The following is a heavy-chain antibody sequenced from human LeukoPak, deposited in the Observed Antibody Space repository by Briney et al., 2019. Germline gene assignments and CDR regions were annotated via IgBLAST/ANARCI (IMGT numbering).Heavy chain of an antibody. CDR1: GGSISSRNHY. J-gene: IGHJ4*02. CDR2: IYYTGDT. Sequence: SETLSLTCTVSGGSISSRNHYWGWIRQPPGKGLEWIGSIYYTGDTYYRPSLKSRVTISVDTSKNQFSLRLSSVTAADTAVYYCARHLAGYTTLDYWGQGTLVTVSS. V-gene: IGHV4-39*07. CDR3: ARHLAGYTTLDY. D-gene: IGHD5-12*01.